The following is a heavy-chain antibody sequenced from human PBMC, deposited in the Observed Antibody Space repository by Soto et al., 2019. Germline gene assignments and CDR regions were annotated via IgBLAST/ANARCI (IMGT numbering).Heavy chain of an antibody. V-gene: IGHV4-31*03. CDR1: GGSISSGGYY. CDR3: ARYSGYRTNWFDP. CDR2: IYYSGST. Sequence: SETLSLTCTVSGGSISSGGYYWSWIRQHPGKGLEWIGYIYYSGSTYYNPSLKSRVTISVDTSKNQFSLKLSSVTAADTAVYYCARYSGYRTNWFDPWGQGTLVTAPQ. J-gene: IGHJ5*02. D-gene: IGHD5-12*01.